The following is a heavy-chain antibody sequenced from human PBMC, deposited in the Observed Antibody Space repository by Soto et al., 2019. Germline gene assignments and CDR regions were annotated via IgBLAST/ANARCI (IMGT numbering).Heavy chain of an antibody. Sequence: EVQLVESGEGLVQPGGSLRLSCAASGFTFSSYNIHWIRQAPGKGLEFVSAISRSGDRTYYADSVKCRFTITRDNSKNTVWLQMGSLRDEYMAVDYCARARCSSGQCYYFDYWGRGALVSVSS. CDR2: ISRSGDRT. D-gene: IGHD2-15*01. V-gene: IGHV3-64*02. CDR3: ARARCSSGQCYYFDY. J-gene: IGHJ4*02. CDR1: GFTFSSYN.